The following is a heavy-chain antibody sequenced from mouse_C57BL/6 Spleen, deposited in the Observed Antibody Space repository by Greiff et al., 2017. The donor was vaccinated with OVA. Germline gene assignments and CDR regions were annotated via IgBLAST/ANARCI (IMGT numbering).Heavy chain of an antibody. V-gene: IGHV1-47*01. CDR1: GYTFTTYP. J-gene: IGHJ1*03. CDR2: FHPYNDDT. Sequence: QVQLQQSGAELVKPGASVKMSCKASGYTFTTYPIEWMKQNHGKSLEWIGNFHPYNDDTKYNEQFKGKATLPVEKSSSTVYLTLSRLTTDDSVVYDCARSYYSNYRWYFDVWGTGTTVTVSS. D-gene: IGHD2-5*01. CDR3: ARSYYSNYRWYFDV.